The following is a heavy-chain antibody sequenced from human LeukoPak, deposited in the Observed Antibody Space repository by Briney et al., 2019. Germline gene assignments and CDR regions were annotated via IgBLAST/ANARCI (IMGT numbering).Heavy chain of an antibody. V-gene: IGHV3-21*01. CDR1: GFTFSTYW. J-gene: IGHJ4*02. D-gene: IGHD3-10*01. CDR2: ISSSSSYI. Sequence: GGSLRLSCAASGFTFSTYWMSWVRQAPGKGLEWVSSISSSSSYIYYADSVKGRFTISRDNSKNTLYLQMNSLRTEDTAIYYCATEPYYYGLGTTEGYFDYWGQGTLVTVSS. CDR3: ATEPYYYGLGTTEGYFDY.